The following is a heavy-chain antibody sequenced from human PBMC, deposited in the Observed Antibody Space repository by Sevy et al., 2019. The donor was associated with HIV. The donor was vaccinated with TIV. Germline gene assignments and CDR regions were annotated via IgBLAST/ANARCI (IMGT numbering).Heavy chain of an antibody. D-gene: IGHD6-25*01. CDR1: GGSISSGRNY. CDR2: IYISGDT. CDR3: ARDGSSGIQWFDY. V-gene: IGHV4-61*02. Sequence: PSETLSLTCTVSGGSISSGRNYWNWIRQPAGKGLEWIGRIYISGDTNYNPSLKSRVTISLDTSKKQFSLKLTSVTAADTAVYYCARDGSSGIQWFDYWGQGILVTVSS. J-gene: IGHJ4*02.